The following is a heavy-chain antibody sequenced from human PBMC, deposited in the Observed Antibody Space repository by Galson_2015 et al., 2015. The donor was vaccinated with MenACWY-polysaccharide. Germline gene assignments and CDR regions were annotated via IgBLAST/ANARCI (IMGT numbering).Heavy chain of an antibody. Sequence: SLRLSCAGSGVTFSSYGMGWVRQAPGKELEWVSGLSPTTGNTYYADSVRGRLTISRDNSKNTLYLQMNSLRAEDTAVYYCAKGAAHYGSGNYYDYWGQGTQVTVSS. V-gene: IGHV3-23*01. CDR2: LSPTTGNT. CDR1: GVTFSSYG. D-gene: IGHD3-10*01. CDR3: AKGAAHYGSGNYYDY. J-gene: IGHJ4*02.